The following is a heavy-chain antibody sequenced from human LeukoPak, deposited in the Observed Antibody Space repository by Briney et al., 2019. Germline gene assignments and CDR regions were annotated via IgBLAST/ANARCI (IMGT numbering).Heavy chain of an antibody. CDR2: ISTSGAST. D-gene: IGHD5-18*01. V-gene: IGHV3-48*03. CDR1: GFTFSNFE. J-gene: IGHJ4*02. CDR3: ARERGYNYGYSGYYDQ. Sequence: PGGSLRLSCAVSGFTFSNFEMNWVRQAPGKGLEWISYISTSGASTYYADSVKGRFTVSRDNAKNSMYLRMDTLRAEDTAVYYCARERGYNYGYSGYYDQWGQGILVTVSS.